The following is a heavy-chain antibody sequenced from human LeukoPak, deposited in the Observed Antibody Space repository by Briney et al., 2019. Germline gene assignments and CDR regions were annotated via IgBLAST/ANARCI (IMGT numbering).Heavy chain of an antibody. V-gene: IGHV3-20*04. Sequence: GGSLRLSCSASGFGFGDHGMSWVRQVPVKGLEWVSGINWSGGSTGYADPVRGRFTISRDNAKNSLYLQMDSLTAEDTALYYCARAPITSPFYFDHWGQGTLVTVSS. D-gene: IGHD2-2*01. CDR1: GFGFGDHG. CDR3: ARAPITSPFYFDH. CDR2: INWSGGST. J-gene: IGHJ4*02.